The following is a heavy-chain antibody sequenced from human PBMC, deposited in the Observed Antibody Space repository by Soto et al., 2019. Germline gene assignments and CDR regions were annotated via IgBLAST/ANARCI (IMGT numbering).Heavy chain of an antibody. D-gene: IGHD3-22*01. Sequence: SETLSLTCTVSGVSISSGSYFWSWLGQRPGEGLEWIGNIYYTGITYYNLSLKSRVAISVDTSKNHFSLTLTSLTAADTAIYYCARVLITTSTHLDRWGQGTLVTVSS. CDR3: ARVLITTSTHLDR. J-gene: IGHJ5*02. CDR1: GVSISSGSYF. CDR2: IYYTGIT. V-gene: IGHV4-31*03.